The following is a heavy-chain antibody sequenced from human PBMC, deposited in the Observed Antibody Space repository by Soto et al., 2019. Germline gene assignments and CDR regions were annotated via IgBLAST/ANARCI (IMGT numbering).Heavy chain of an antibody. CDR1: GGSISSGNW. Sequence: QVLLQESGPGLVKPSGTLSLTCAVSGGSISSGNWWSWVRQSPGKELEWIGEIYHSGITNYNPSLKSRSTISCGNSGKQLALGLNPCAGAETGGYYCSGNFRFYIDFWGQGTLVT. CDR2: IYHSGIT. D-gene: IGHD3-3*01. CDR3: SGNFRFYIDF. V-gene: IGHV4-4*02. J-gene: IGHJ4*02.